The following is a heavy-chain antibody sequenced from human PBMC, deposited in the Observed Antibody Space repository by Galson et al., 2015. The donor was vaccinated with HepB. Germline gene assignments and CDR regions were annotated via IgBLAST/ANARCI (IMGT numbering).Heavy chain of an antibody. CDR2: ISGSAQST. D-gene: IGHD2-2*01. V-gene: IGHV3-23*01. CDR1: GLTHNTYA. J-gene: IGHJ4*02. CDR3: ARGARSTNNCFPFDH. Sequence: SLRLSCAALGLTHNTYAMAWVRQSPGKGLEWVSSISGSAQSTDYAESVWGRFIISRDKYKNTVYLQINSLRVEDTAVYYCARGARSTNNCFPFDHWCQGNLVTVSS.